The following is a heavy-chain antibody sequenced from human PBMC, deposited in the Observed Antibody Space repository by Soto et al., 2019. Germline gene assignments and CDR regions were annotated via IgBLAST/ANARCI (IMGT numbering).Heavy chain of an antibody. D-gene: IGHD3-3*01. J-gene: IGHJ3*02. CDR3: ARVWSGSARDYGLDI. Sequence: ASVKVSCKASGYTFTSYYMHWVRQAPGQGLEWMGIINPSGCSTSYAQKFQGRVTMTRDTSTSTVYMELSSLRSEDTAVYYCARVWSGSARDYGLDIWGQGTRVTVSS. CDR2: INPSGCST. V-gene: IGHV1-46*01. CDR1: GYTFTSYY.